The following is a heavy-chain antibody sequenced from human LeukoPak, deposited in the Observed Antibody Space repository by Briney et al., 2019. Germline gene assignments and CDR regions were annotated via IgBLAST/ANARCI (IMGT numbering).Heavy chain of an antibody. Sequence: GGSLRLSCVASGFIFRDYAMSWVRQTPAGGLEWVSSLRGDGETFYTDSVKGRFTLSRDHSRNTVYLQLSSLRVEDTAVYYCAKASWVSSADAVLWGQGTLVTVS. CDR2: LRGDGET. CDR3: AKASWVSSADAVL. V-gene: IGHV3-23*01. CDR1: GFIFRDYA. D-gene: IGHD3-16*01. J-gene: IGHJ4*02.